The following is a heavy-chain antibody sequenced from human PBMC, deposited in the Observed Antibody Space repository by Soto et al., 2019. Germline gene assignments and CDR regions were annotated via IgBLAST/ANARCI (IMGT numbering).Heavy chain of an antibody. CDR1: GFSLSTSGVG. CDR3: AKQGGGDRILDY. V-gene: IGHV2-5*02. Sequence: QITLKESGPTLVKPTQTLTLTCTFSGFSLSTSGVGVGWIRQPPGKALEWLALIYWDDAKHYSPSLKSRLTNPKDTPKNHVGLNITNMEPVDHTPIFCAKQGGGDRILDYWGQGTLVTVSS. J-gene: IGHJ4*02. D-gene: IGHD3-16*01. CDR2: IYWDDAK.